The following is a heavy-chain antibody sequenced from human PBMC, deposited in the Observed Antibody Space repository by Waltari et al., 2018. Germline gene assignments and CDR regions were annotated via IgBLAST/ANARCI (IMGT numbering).Heavy chain of an antibody. J-gene: IGHJ4*02. CDR2: INQDGSET. D-gene: IGHD2-8*01. CDR1: GLTFGSYW. V-gene: IGHV3-7*05. CDR3: ASRYCTISRCYASSWNSFDY. Sequence: EVQLVESGGGLVQPGGSLRLSCAASGLTFGSYWMTWVRQAPGKGLEWVANINQDGSETYYVDSVKGRFTVSRDNAYNSLYLQMNSLRAEDPAMYYCASRYCTISRCYASSWNSFDYWGQGTLVTVSS.